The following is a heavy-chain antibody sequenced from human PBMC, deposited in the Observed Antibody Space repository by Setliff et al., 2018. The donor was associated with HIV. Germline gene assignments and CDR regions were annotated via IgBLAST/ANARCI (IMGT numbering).Heavy chain of an antibody. CDR3: ATKVYCTNGVCLDAFDI. D-gene: IGHD2-8*01. J-gene: IGHJ3*02. Sequence: ASVKVSCKASGYTLSNYGVSWVRQAPGQGLEWMGWLSAYKGNTNYVQKFQDRVTMTTDTSTSTAYMELRSLRSDDTAVYYCATKVYCTNGVCLDAFDIWGRGTMVTVSS. CDR2: LSAYKGNT. V-gene: IGHV1-18*01. CDR1: GYTLSNYG.